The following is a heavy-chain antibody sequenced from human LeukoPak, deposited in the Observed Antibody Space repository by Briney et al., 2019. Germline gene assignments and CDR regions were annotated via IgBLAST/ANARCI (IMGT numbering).Heavy chain of an antibody. J-gene: IGHJ4*02. CDR1: GGTFSSYT. D-gene: IGHD4-17*01. CDR2: IIPILGIA. Sequence: SVKVSCKASGGTFSSYTISWVRQAPGQGLEWMGRIIPILGIANYAQKFQGRVTTTADKSTSTAYIELSSLRSEDTAVYYCARGTWTWYEVTTEEPNFDYWGQGTLVTVSS. CDR3: ARGTWTWYEVTTEEPNFDY. V-gene: IGHV1-69*02.